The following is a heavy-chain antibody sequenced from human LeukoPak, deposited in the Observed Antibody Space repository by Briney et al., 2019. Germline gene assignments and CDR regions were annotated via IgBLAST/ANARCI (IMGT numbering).Heavy chain of an antibody. CDR1: GFTFSSYA. Sequence: GGSLRLSCAASGFTFSSYAMHWVRQAPGKGLEYVSAISSNGGSTYYANSVKGRFTISRDNSKNTLYLQMGSLRAEDMAVYYCARVSASAAPLWFGELYLTGSYFDYWGQGTLVTVSS. V-gene: IGHV3-64*01. CDR3: ARVSASAAPLWFGELYLTGSYFDY. D-gene: IGHD3-10*01. CDR2: ISSNGGST. J-gene: IGHJ4*02.